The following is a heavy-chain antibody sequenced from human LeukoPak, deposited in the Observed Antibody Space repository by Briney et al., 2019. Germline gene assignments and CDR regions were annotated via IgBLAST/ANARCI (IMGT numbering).Heavy chain of an antibody. D-gene: IGHD1-26*01. CDR3: ARDVGASAPDAFDI. J-gene: IGHJ3*02. CDR2: ISNSSNYI. CDR1: GFTFSTYN. Sequence: GGSLRLSCAASGFTFSTYNMNWVRQAPGKGLEWVSSISNSSNYIYYADSVKGRITISTDNAKSSLYLQMNTLRAEDTDVYYCARDVGASAPDAFDIWGQGTMVTVSS. V-gene: IGHV3-21*01.